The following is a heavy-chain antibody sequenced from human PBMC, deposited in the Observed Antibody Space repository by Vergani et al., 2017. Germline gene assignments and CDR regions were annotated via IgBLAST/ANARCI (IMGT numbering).Heavy chain of an antibody. Sequence: QVQLQESGPGLVKPSETLSLTCTVSGCSISSYYWSWIRQPPGKGLEWIGYIYYSGSTNYNPSLKSRVTISVDTSKNQFSLKLSSVTAADTAVYYCARDRAYSGSYSHYYHYMDVWGKGTTVTVSS. V-gene: IGHV4-59*01. J-gene: IGHJ6*03. CDR3: ARDRAYSGSYSHYYHYMDV. D-gene: IGHD1-26*01. CDR1: GCSISSYY. CDR2: IYYSGST.